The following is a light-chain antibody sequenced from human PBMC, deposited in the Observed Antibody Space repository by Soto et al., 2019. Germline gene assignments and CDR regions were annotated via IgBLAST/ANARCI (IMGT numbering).Light chain of an antibody. V-gene: IGLV4-69*01. CDR3: QTWGTGIQV. CDR2: LNSDGSH. J-gene: IGLJ2*01. Sequence: QLVLTQSPSASASLGASVKLTCTLSSGHSSDAIAWHQQQPDKGPRYLMKLNSDGSHSKGDGIPDRFSGSSSGAERYLTISSLQSEDEADYYCQTWGTGIQVFGGGTKLTVL. CDR1: SGHSSDA.